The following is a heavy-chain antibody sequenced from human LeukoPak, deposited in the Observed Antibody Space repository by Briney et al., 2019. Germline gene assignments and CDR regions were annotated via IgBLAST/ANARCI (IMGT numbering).Heavy chain of an antibody. V-gene: IGHV3-15*01. D-gene: IGHD1-14*01. Sequence: GGSLRLSCAASGFTFSNAWMSWVRQAPGKGLEWVGRIKSKTDGGTTDYAAPVKGRFTISRDDSKNTPYLQMNSLKTEDTAVYYCTTEPGHHEPDAFDIWGQGTMVTVSS. CDR1: GFTFSNAW. J-gene: IGHJ3*02. CDR2: IKSKTDGGTT. CDR3: TTEPGHHEPDAFDI.